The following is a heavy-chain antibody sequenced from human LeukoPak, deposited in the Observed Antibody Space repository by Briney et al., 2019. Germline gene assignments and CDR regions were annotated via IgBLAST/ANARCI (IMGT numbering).Heavy chain of an antibody. Sequence: SDTLSLTCTVSGGSFIGSYWTWVRQSPGGRLQYLGYIYNTVDVNYNPSLKSRVTISIDMSRNQVSLRLTSVTAADTAIYYCARSRNYDTTGFNPSYYLDSWGQGALVTVAS. J-gene: IGHJ4*02. CDR2: IYNTVDV. CDR3: ARSRNYDTTGFNPSYYLDS. V-gene: IGHV4-59*01. D-gene: IGHD3-22*01. CDR1: GGSFIGSY.